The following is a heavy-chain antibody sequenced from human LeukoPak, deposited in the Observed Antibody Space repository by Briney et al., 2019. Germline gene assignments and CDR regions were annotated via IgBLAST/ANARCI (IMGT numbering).Heavy chain of an antibody. J-gene: IGHJ4*02. Sequence: GASVKVSCKVSGYTLTELSMHWVRQAPGKGLEWMGGFDPEDGETIYAQKFQGRVTMTEDTSTDTAYMDLSSLRSEDTAVYYCATEWSYYDSSGYSSYWGQGTLVTVSS. CDR2: FDPEDGET. CDR3: ATEWSYYDSSGYSSY. CDR1: GYTLTELS. V-gene: IGHV1-24*01. D-gene: IGHD3-22*01.